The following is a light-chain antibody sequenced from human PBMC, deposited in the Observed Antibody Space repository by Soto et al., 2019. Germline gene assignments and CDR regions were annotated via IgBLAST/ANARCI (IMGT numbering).Light chain of an antibody. Sequence: QSALTQPRSVSGSPGQSVTISCTGPTIDVDSSNYVSWYQQHPGKAPKLMIYDVSERPSGVPDRFSGSKSGSTASLTISGLQAEDEADYYCCSYATTFYVFRSGTTVTVL. CDR3: CSYATTFYV. CDR1: TIDVDSSNY. CDR2: DVS. J-gene: IGLJ1*01. V-gene: IGLV2-11*01.